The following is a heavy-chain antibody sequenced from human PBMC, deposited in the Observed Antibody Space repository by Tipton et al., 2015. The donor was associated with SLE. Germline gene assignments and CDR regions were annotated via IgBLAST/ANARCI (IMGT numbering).Heavy chain of an antibody. D-gene: IGHD6-19*01. Sequence: QLVQSGAEVKKPGASVKVSCKASGYTFTSYGISWVRQAPGQGLEWMGWISAYNGNTNYAQKLQGRVTMTTDTSTSTAYMELRSLRSDDTAVYYCARDYPIPSSSGGGYYCGMDVWGQGTTVTVSS. V-gene: IGHV1-18*01. CDR1: GYTFTSYG. J-gene: IGHJ6*02. CDR2: ISAYNGNT. CDR3: ARDYPIPSSSGGGYYCGMDV.